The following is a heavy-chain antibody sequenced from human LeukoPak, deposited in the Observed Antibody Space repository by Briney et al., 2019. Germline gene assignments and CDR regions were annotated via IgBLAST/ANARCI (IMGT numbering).Heavy chain of an antibody. Sequence: PGGSLRLSCAASGFTFSSYWMSWVRQAPGKGLEWVANIKQDGSEKYYVDSVKGRFTISRDNAKNSLYLQMNSLRAEDTAVYYCAKVSLEDIVVVPAADFDYWGQGTLDTVSS. CDR1: GFTFSSYW. J-gene: IGHJ4*02. CDR2: IKQDGSEK. V-gene: IGHV3-7*01. CDR3: AKVSLEDIVVVPAADFDY. D-gene: IGHD2-2*01.